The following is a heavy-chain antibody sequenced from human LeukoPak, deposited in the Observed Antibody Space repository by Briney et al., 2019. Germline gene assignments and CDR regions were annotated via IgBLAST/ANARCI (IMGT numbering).Heavy chain of an antibody. CDR1: EFSFGSYA. CDR3: AKGGGSYFRRVTSYYYYMDV. J-gene: IGHJ6*03. CDR2: ISGSGDST. V-gene: IGHV3-23*01. Sequence: PGGSLRLSCAASEFSFGSYAMSWVRQAPGKGLQWVSGISGSGDSTYYADSVNGRFTISRDNSKNTLYLQMISLRAEDTAVYYCAKGGGSYFRRVTSYYYYMDVWGKGTTVTVSS. D-gene: IGHD1-26*01.